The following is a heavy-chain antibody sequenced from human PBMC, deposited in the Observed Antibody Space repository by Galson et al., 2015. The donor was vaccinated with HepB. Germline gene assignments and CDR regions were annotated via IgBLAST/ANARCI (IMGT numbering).Heavy chain of an antibody. CDR2: IISKGEGGTT. J-gene: IGHJ4*02. D-gene: IGHD6-19*01. Sequence: SLRLSCATSGFTFSKAWMSWVRQAPGKGLEWVGLIISKGEGGTTHYGAPVKDRFTILRDDSKSTLYLQMTSLRTEDTGTYYCATPFSGWGQGTLVTVSS. V-gene: IGHV3-15*01. CDR1: GFTFSKAW. CDR3: ATPFSG.